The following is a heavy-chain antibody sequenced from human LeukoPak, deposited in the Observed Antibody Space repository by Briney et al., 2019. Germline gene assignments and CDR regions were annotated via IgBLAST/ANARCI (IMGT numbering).Heavy chain of an antibody. Sequence: PGGSLRLSCAASGFTVSGNYMSWVRQAPGKGLEWVSVIYSGGSTYYADSVKGRFTISRDNSKNTLYLQMNSLRAEDTAVYYCARGATVTTDYYYYYMDVWGKGTTVTVSS. J-gene: IGHJ6*03. CDR1: GFTVSGNY. CDR3: ARGATVTTDYYYYYMDV. CDR2: IYSGGST. D-gene: IGHD4-11*01. V-gene: IGHV3-53*01.